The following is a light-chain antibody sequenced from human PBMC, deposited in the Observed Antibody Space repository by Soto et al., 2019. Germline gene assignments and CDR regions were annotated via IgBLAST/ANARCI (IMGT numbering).Light chain of an antibody. V-gene: IGKV3D-20*02. CDR2: HAS. CDR3: QLRST. J-gene: IGKJ5*01. Sequence: EIVLTQSPGTLFLSPGERATLSCRASQSVSSSCLAWYQQKPGQAPRLLIYHASNRATGIPARFSGSGSGTDFTLTISSLEPEDFAVYYCQLRSTFGQGTRLEIK. CDR1: QSVSSSC.